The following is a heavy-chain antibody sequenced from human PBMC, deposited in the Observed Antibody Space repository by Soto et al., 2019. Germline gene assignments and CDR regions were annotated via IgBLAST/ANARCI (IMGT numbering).Heavy chain of an antibody. CDR1: GFTFISYA. J-gene: IGHJ6*02. CDR2: ISGSGGST. Sequence: GGSLRLSCAASGFTFISYAMSWVLQAPWKGLEWVSAISGSGGSTYYADSVKGRFTISRDNSKNTLYLQMNSLRAEDTAVYYCAKVSVAAAGVGYGMDGWGQGTTVTVAS. CDR3: AKVSVAAAGVGYGMDG. V-gene: IGHV3-23*01. D-gene: IGHD6-13*01.